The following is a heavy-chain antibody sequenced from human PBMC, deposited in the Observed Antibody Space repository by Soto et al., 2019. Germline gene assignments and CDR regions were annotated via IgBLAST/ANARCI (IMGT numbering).Heavy chain of an antibody. CDR1: GCTFSSYA. V-gene: IGHV1-18*01. J-gene: IGHJ6*02. D-gene: IGHD6-19*01. CDR2: ISAYNGNT. CDR3: AREYSSSYYYYVMDV. Sequence: ASVKLSCKASGCTFSSYAISCVRQAPGQGLEWMGWISAYNGNTNYAQKPQGRVTMTTDTSTSTAYMELRSLRSDDTAVYYCAREYSSSYYYYVMDVWGQGTTVTVSS.